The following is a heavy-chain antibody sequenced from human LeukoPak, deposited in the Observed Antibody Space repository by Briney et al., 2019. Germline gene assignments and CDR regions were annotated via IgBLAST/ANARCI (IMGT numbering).Heavy chain of an antibody. CDR2: ISSSATGSNT. CDR1: GFTFSDYY. D-gene: IGHD6-19*01. J-gene: IGHJ4*02. V-gene: IGHV3-11*01. Sequence: GGSLRLSCAASGFTFSDYYLSWVRQAPGKRLEWVSFISSSATGSNTWYADSVKGRFTISRDNAKKSLFLQMNSLRAKDTAVYYCARALGAAVALSDFWGQGTLVTVSS. CDR3: ARALGAAVALSDF.